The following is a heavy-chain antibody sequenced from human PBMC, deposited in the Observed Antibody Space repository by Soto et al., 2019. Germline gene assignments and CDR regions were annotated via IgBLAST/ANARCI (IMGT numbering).Heavy chain of an antibody. J-gene: IGHJ4*02. CDR3: ARGGGGDSTGYYWEFDY. Sequence: VGSLRLSCAASGFTFSSYAMTWVRQAPGKGLEWVSGISGSGGTTYYADSVKGRFTISRGNSKNTLYLQMNSLRAEDTAVYYCARGGGGDSTGYYWEFDYWGQGTLVTVSS. CDR1: GFTFSSYA. V-gene: IGHV3-23*01. CDR2: ISGSGGTT. D-gene: IGHD3-22*01.